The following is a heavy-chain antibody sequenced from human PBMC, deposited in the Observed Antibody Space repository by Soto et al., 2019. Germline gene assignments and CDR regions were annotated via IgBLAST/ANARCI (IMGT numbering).Heavy chain of an antibody. CDR3: AAYINQLDY. Sequence: EVQLVESGGGLVQPGGSLRLSCAASGFTFSSYWMHWVRQAPGKGLVWVSGLSISGGSAYYADSVKGRFTISRDNSKNTLYLQMTSLRAEDTAVYYCAAYINQLDYWGQGTLVTVSS. CDR1: GFTFSSYW. D-gene: IGHD1-20*01. V-gene: IGHV3-74*01. CDR2: LSISGGSA. J-gene: IGHJ4*02.